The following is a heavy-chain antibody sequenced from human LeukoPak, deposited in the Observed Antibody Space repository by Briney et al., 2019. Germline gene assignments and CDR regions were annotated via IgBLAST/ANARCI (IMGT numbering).Heavy chain of an antibody. J-gene: IGHJ5*02. CDR2: IYYSGST. CDR3: ARGSGSYYNSLPFDP. Sequence: PSETLSLTCTVSGGSISSSSYYWGWIRQPPGKGLEWIGSIYYSGSTYYNPSLKSRVTISVDTSKNQFSLKLSSVTAADTAVYYCARGSGSYYNSLPFDPWGQGTLVTVSS. CDR1: GGSISSSSYY. V-gene: IGHV4-39*07. D-gene: IGHD3-10*01.